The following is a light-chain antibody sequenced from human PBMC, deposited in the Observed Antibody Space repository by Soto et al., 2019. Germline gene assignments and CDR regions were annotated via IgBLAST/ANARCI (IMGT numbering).Light chain of an antibody. J-gene: IGKJ2*01. CDR2: AAS. CDR1: QSISSY. CDR3: KQSYSTPWYT. Sequence: DIQMTQSPSSLSASVGDRVTITCRASQSISSYLNWYQQKPGKAPKLLIYAASSVQSGVPSRFSGSGSGTDFTLTISSLQPEDFATYYCKQSYSTPWYTFGHGTKLESK. V-gene: IGKV1-39*01.